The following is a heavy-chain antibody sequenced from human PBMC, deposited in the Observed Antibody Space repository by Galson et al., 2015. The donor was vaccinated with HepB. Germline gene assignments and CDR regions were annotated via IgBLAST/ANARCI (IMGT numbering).Heavy chain of an antibody. CDR3: ARGLITIFGVVIIQGDYYYGMDV. Sequence: SVKVSCKASGYTFTSYDINWVRQATGQGLEWMGWMNPNSGNTGYAQKFQGRVTMTRNTSISTAYMELSSLRSEDTAVYYCARGLITIFGVVIIQGDYYYGMDVWGQGTTVTVSS. CDR2: MNPNSGNT. CDR1: GYTFTSYD. D-gene: IGHD3-3*01. J-gene: IGHJ6*02. V-gene: IGHV1-8*01.